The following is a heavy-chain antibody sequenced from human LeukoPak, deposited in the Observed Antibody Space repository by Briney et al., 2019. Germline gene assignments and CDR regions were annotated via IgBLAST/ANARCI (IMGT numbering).Heavy chain of an antibody. CDR1: GYTFTSYY. J-gene: IGHJ4*02. CDR2: INPNRGST. V-gene: IGHV1-46*01. Sequence: ASVKVSCKASGYTFTSYYMYWVRQAPGQGLEWMGIINPNRGSTSYAQKFQGRVTMTRDMSTSTVYMELSSLRSEDTAVYYCARDDRLYGSGSYSRPIDYWGQGTLVTVSS. D-gene: IGHD3-10*01. CDR3: ARDDRLYGSGSYSRPIDY.